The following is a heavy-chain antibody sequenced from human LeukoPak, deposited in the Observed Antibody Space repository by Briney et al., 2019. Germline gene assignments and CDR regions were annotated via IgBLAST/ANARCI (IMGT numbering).Heavy chain of an antibody. J-gene: IGHJ4*02. V-gene: IGHV3-30*04. D-gene: IGHD1-26*01. CDR1: GFTFSSYA. CDR2: ISYDGSNK. Sequence: GRSLRLSCAASGFTFSSYAMHWVRQAPGKGLEWVAVISYDGSNKYYADSVKGRFTISRDNSKNTLYLQMNSLRAEDTAVYYCAKDVGKWESLHFFDYWGQGTLVTVSS. CDR3: AKDVGKWESLHFFDY.